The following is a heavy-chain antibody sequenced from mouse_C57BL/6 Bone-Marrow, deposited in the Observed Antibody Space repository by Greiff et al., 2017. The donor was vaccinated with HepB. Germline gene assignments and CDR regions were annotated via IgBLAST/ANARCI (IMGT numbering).Heavy chain of an antibody. Sequence: QVHVKQSGAELVRPGASVKLSCKASGYTFTDYYINWVKQRPGQGLEWIARIYPGSGNTYYNEKFKGKATLTAEKSSSTAYMQLSSLTSEDSAVYFCARRGVVEADFDYWGQGTTLTVSS. D-gene: IGHD1-1*01. J-gene: IGHJ2*01. CDR1: GYTFTDYY. CDR3: ARRGVVEADFDY. V-gene: IGHV1-76*01. CDR2: IYPGSGNT.